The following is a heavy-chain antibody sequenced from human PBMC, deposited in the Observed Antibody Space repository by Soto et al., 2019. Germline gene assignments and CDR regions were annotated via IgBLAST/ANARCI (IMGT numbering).Heavy chain of an antibody. J-gene: IGHJ6*02. CDR3: AKPKQGTSYYGMDV. CDR2: ISGSGGST. Sequence: EVQLLESGGGLVQPGGSLRLSCAASGFTFSSYAMSWVRQAPGKGLEWVSAISGSGGSTYYADSVKGRFTISRDNSKNALYLQMNSLRAEDTAVYYCAKPKQGTSYYGMDVWGQGTTVTVSS. V-gene: IGHV3-23*01. CDR1: GFTFSSYA.